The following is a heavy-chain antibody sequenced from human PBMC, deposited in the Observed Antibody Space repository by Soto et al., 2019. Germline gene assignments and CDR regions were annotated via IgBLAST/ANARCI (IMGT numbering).Heavy chain of an antibody. V-gene: IGHV3-15*01. CDR3: TSGYCSADSCYSYNY. Sequence: GSLRLSCAASGFTFSNAWMSWVRQAPGKGLEWVGRIRTKIYGGTTDYAAPVKGRFTISRDDSKNTLNLQMNSLETEDTAVYYCTSGYCSADSCYSYNYWGQGTLVTVSS. J-gene: IGHJ4*02. CDR1: GFTFSNAW. D-gene: IGHD2-15*01. CDR2: IRTKIYGGTT.